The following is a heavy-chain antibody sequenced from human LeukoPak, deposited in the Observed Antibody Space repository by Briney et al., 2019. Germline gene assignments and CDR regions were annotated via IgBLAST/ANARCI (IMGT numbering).Heavy chain of an antibody. CDR2: INPNSGDT. V-gene: IGHV1-2*02. J-gene: IGHJ4*02. CDR3: ARVQGGVPYYGSGSYYNYFDY. D-gene: IGHD3-10*01. Sequence: ASVKVSCKASGYTFTGYYMHWVRQAPGQGLEWMGWINPNSGDTNYAQKFQGRATMTRDTSISTAYMELSRLRSDDTAVYYCARVQGGVPYYGSGSYYNYFDYWGQGTLVTVSS. CDR1: GYTFTGYY.